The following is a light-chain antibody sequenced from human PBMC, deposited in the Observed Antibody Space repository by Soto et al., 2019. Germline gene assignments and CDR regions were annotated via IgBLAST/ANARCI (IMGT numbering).Light chain of an antibody. J-gene: IGKJ1*01. Sequence: EIVMTQSPATLSVSPGEGATLSCRASQTFSSNLAWYQQKPGQAPRLLIYGASTRATGVPGRITGSGSGTDFTLSISRLEPEDFAVYYCQQYGGSTRTFGQGTKVDIK. CDR3: QQYGGSTRT. CDR2: GAS. V-gene: IGKV3-20*01. CDR1: QTFSSN.